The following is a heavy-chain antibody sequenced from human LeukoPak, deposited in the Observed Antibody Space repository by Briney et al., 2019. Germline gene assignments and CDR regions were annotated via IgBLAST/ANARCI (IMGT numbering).Heavy chain of an antibody. CDR3: ATEGHYGFGEEGGLDV. CDR1: GFTLSSRS. Sequence: GGSLRLSCVVSGFTLSSRSMNWVRQAPGKGLEWVSSIKSTSAYIYYADSVKGRFTISRDNAKNSLYLQMNSLRAEDTAVYYCATEGHYGFGEEGGLDVWGQGTTVTVSS. V-gene: IGHV3-21*01. CDR2: IKSTSAYI. D-gene: IGHD3-10*01. J-gene: IGHJ6*02.